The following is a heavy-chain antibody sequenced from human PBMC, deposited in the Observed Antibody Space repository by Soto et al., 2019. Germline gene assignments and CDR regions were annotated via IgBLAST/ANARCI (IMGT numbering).Heavy chain of an antibody. CDR3: AGDYGVCDWYGMDV. Sequence: VQLVQSGAEVKKPGSSVKVSCRASGATFRSYAFTWVRQAPGQGLEWMGGISPIFGSTIYARQFQGRVTITADDSASTAYMELNSLSSEDTAVYYCAGDYGVCDWYGMDVWGQGTTVTVSS. D-gene: IGHD3-9*01. CDR2: ISPIFGST. J-gene: IGHJ6*02. V-gene: IGHV1-69*01. CDR1: GATFRSYA.